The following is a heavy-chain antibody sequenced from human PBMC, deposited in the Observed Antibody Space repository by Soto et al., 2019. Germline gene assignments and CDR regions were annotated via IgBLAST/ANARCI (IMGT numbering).Heavy chain of an antibody. J-gene: IGHJ4*02. D-gene: IGHD3-22*01. V-gene: IGHV4-59*08. CDR2: IYYSGST. CDR3: ARLDSSGYHDRYFDY. CDR1: GDSISSYY. Sequence: QVQLQESGPGLVKPSETLSLTCTVSGDSISSYYWSWIRQPPGKGLDWIGYIYYSGSTDYSPSLKSRVTISVDTSTNQFSLRLSSVTSADTAVYYCARLDSSGYHDRYFDYWGQGTLVTVSS.